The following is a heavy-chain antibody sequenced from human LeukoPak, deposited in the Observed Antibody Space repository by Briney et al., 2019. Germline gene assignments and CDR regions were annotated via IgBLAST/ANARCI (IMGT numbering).Heavy chain of an antibody. D-gene: IGHD3-10*01. CDR2: INHSGST. J-gene: IGHJ4*02. Sequence: SETLSLTCAVYGGSFSGYYWSWIRQPPGKGLEWIGEINHSGSTNYNPSLKSRVTISVDTSKNQFSLKLSSVTAADTAVYYCARDSMVRGKIDYWGQGTLVTVSS. CDR3: ARDSMVRGKIDY. V-gene: IGHV4-34*01. CDR1: GGSFSGYY.